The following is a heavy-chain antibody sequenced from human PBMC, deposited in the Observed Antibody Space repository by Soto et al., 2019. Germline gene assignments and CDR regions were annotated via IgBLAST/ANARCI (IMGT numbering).Heavy chain of an antibody. CDR1: GYTFTSYG. Sequence: QVQLVQSGGEVTKPGASVKVSCKSSGYTFTSYGVSWVRQAPGQGLEWLGWISVYTGNTKQAQKFQDRVTLTTEASTSTAYMELRSLRSDDTAVYYCARDRCTTDRCSTHHFDVWGQGTTVTVSS. V-gene: IGHV1-18*04. CDR2: ISVYTGNT. D-gene: IGHD2-8*01. J-gene: IGHJ6*02. CDR3: ARDRCTTDRCSTHHFDV.